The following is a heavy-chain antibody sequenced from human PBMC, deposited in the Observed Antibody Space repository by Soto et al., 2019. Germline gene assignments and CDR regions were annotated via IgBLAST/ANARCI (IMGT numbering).Heavy chain of an antibody. CDR1: GFTFGIYS. D-gene: IGHD2-15*01. V-gene: IGHV3-48*02. CDR2: INGSSSTM. CDR3: ARGDRFRCSGDRCFSDGLFLS. Sequence: EVQLVESGGGLVQRGGSLRLSCAASGFTFGIYSMNWVRQAPGKGLEWISYINGSSSTMYYADSVKGRFIISRDNADNSLYVQMNSMREADTAVYYCARGDRFRCSGDRCFSDGLFLSWGQGTLVTVSS. J-gene: IGHJ5*02.